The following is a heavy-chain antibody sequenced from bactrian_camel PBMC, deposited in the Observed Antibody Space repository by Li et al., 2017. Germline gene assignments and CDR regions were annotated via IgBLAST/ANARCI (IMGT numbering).Heavy chain of an antibody. CDR2: MNTYGST. J-gene: IGHJ4*01. V-gene: IGHV3S53*01. D-gene: IGHD8*01. CDR1: ANTFSNYY. Sequence: HVQLVESGGGSVQSGGSLRLSCEASANTFSNYYMGWFRQAPGKEREGVATMNTYGSTSYPDSVRGRFTISRDNAKNTLYLQMNKLKPDDTAMYYCAAGRGGKWFFPLTGGSYTVWGRGPRSPSP.